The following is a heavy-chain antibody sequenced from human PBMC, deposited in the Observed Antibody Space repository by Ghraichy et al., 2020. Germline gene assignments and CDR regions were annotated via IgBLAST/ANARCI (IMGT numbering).Heavy chain of an antibody. CDR3: ARENYDFWSGYYYENYYYYGMDV. V-gene: IGHV4-4*07. Sequence: SQTLSLTCTVSGGSISSYYWSWIRQPAGKGLEWIGRIYTSGSTNYNPSLKSRVTMSVDTSKNQFSLKLSSVTAADTAVYYCARENYDFWSGYYYENYYYYGMDVWGQGTTVTVSS. CDR1: GGSISSYY. J-gene: IGHJ6*02. CDR2: IYTSGST. D-gene: IGHD3-3*01.